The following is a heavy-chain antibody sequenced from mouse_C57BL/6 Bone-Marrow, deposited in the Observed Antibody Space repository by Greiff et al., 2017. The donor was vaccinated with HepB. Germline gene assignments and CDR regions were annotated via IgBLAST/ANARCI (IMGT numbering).Heavy chain of an antibody. Sequence: QVQLQQSGPGLVQPSQSLSITCTVSGFSLTSYGVHWVRQSPGKGLEWLGVIWSGGSTDYNAAFISRLSISKDNSKSQVFFKMNSLQADDTAIYYWARRGGQLRPYYYAMDYWGQGTSVTVSS. CDR3: ARRGGQLRPYYYAMDY. CDR2: IWSGGST. D-gene: IGHD1-2*01. J-gene: IGHJ4*01. V-gene: IGHV2-2*01. CDR1: GFSLTSYG.